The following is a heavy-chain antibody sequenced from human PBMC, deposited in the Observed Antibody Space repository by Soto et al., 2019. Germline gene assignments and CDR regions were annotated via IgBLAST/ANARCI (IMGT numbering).Heavy chain of an antibody. J-gene: IGHJ4*02. CDR3: AISGYRSVDY. CDR1: GFTFSSYS. Sequence: EVQLVESGGGLVQPGGSLRLYCAASGFTFSSYSMNWVRQAPGKVLEWVSYISSSGSTIYYADSVRGRFTISRDNAKNSLYLQMNSLRDEDTAVYYCAISGYRSVDYWGQGTLVTGSS. CDR2: ISSSGSTI. D-gene: IGHD3-3*01. V-gene: IGHV3-48*02.